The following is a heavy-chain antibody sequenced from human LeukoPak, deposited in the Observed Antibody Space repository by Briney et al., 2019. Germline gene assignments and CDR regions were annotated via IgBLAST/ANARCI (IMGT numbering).Heavy chain of an antibody. V-gene: IGHV3-9*01. CDR1: GFTFDDYA. CDR3: AKDGRWLQLEYYFDY. J-gene: IGHJ4*02. CDR2: IGWNSGSI. D-gene: IGHD5-24*01. Sequence: GRSLRLSCAASGFTFDDYAMHWVRQAPGKGLEWVSTIGWNSGSIGYADSVKGRFTISRDNAKNSLYLQMNSLRAEDTAFYYCAKDGRWLQLEYYFDYWGQGTLVTVSS.